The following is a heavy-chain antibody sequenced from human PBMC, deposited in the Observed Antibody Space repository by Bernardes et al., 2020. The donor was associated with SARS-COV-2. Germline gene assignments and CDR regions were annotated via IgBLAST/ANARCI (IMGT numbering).Heavy chain of an antibody. Sequence: PTLVKPTQTLTLTCTFSGFSLSTSGMCVSWIRQPPGKALEWLALIDWDDDKYYSTSLKTRLTISKDTSKNQVVLTMTNMDPVDTATYYCARSQVVPAAGDWFDPWGQGTLVTVSS. CDR1: GFSLSTSGMC. CDR2: IDWDDDK. CDR3: ARSQVVPAAGDWFDP. D-gene: IGHD2-2*01. V-gene: IGHV2-70*01. J-gene: IGHJ5*02.